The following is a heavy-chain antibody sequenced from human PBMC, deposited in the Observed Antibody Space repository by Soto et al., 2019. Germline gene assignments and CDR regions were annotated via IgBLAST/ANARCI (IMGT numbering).Heavy chain of an antibody. J-gene: IGHJ4*02. V-gene: IGHV3-66*01. D-gene: IGHD3-10*01. CDR2: IYSGGST. CDR1: GFTVSSNY. Sequence: GGSLRLSCAASGFTVSSNYMSWVRQAPGKGLEWVSVIYSGGSTYYADSVKGRFTFSRDNSKSTLYLQMNSLRAEDTAVYYCARDSSGSYSYYFDYWGQGTLVTVSS. CDR3: ARDSSGSYSYYFDY.